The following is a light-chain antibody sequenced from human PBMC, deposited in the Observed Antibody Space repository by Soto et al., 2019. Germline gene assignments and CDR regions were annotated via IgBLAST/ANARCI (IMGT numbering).Light chain of an antibody. V-gene: IGKV3-20*01. CDR2: GAS. CDR3: QHYGSSPPIT. CDR1: QSVSSSY. Sequence: EIVLTQSPGTLSLSPGERATLSCRASQSVSSSYLAWYQQKPGQAPRLLIYGASSRATGIPDRFSGSGCGTDFTLTISRLEPEDFAMYYCQHYGSSPPITFGQGTRLEIK. J-gene: IGKJ5*01.